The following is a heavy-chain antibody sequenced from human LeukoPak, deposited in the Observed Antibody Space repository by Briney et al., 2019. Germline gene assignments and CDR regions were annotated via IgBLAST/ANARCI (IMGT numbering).Heavy chain of an antibody. CDR2: ISYDGSNK. CDR1: GFTFSSYG. Sequence: GRSLRLSCAASGFTFSSYGMHWVRQAPGKGLEWVAVISYDGSNKYYADSVKGRFTISRDNSKNTLYLQMNSLRAEDTAVYYCAKGLQLEGPYYYYGMDVWGKGTTVTVSS. CDR3: AKGLQLEGPYYYYGMDV. J-gene: IGHJ6*04. D-gene: IGHD1-1*01. V-gene: IGHV3-30*18.